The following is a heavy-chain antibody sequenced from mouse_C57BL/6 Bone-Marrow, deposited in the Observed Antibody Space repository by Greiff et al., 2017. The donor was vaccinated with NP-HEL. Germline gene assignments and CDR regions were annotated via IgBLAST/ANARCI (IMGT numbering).Heavy chain of an antibody. D-gene: IGHD2-4*01. CDR3: AREGYDYDEGDLDY. J-gene: IGHJ2*01. CDR2: LYPSDSET. Sequence: QVQLQQPGAELVRPGSSVKLSCKASGYTFTSYWMDWVKQRLGQGLEWIGNLYPSDSETHYNQKFKDKATLTVDKSSSTAYMQLSSLTSEDSAVYYCAREGYDYDEGDLDYWGQGTTLTVSS. CDR1: GYTFTSYW. V-gene: IGHV1-61*01.